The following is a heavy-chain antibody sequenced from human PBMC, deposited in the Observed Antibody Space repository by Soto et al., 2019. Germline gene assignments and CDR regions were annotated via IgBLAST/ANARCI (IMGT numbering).Heavy chain of an antibody. Sequence: QLQLQESGPGLVKPSETLSLTCTVSGGCISGYYWSWIRQPPGKGLEWIAYIYYSGSTNSNPSLKSRVTILVDTSKNQFSLKLSSVTAADTAVYYCARHSNEYRKSLDYWGQGTLFTVSS. CDR3: ARHSNEYRKSLDY. V-gene: IGHV4-59*08. J-gene: IGHJ4*02. CDR1: GGCISGYY. CDR2: IYYSGST. D-gene: IGHD1-1*01.